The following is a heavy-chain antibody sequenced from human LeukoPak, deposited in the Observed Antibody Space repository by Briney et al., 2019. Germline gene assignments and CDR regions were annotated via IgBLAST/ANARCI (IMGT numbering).Heavy chain of an antibody. Sequence: ASVKVSCKASGYTFTGYYMHWVRQAPGQGLEWMGWISANNGNTNYAQKLQGRVTMTRDTSITTAYMELNSLRSDDTAVYYCARSYCGGDCYSQGFYYYYMDVWGRGTTVTISS. V-gene: IGHV1-2*02. CDR2: ISANNGNT. J-gene: IGHJ6*03. CDR3: ARSYCGGDCYSQGFYYYYMDV. CDR1: GYTFTGYY. D-gene: IGHD2-21*02.